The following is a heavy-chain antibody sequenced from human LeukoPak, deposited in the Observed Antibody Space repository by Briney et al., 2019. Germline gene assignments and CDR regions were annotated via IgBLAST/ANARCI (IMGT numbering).Heavy chain of an antibody. J-gene: IGHJ4*02. CDR1: GFTFSNYW. CDR3: ARDGSIAVAGYYFDY. Sequence: PGGSLRLSCEGSGFTFSNYWMGWVRQAPGKGLQWVANIKTDGSEKYYVDSVKGRFTISRDNAKNSLYLQMNSLRAEDTAVYYCARDGSIAVAGYYFDYWGQGTLVTVSS. CDR2: IKTDGSEK. D-gene: IGHD6-19*01. V-gene: IGHV3-7*01.